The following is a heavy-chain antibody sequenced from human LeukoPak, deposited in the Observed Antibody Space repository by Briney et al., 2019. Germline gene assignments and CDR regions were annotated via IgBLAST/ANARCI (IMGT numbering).Heavy chain of an antibody. CDR1: GGSVSNSLYY. CDR2: IYYSGST. V-gene: IGHV4-61*01. CDR3: ASYSGSYGY. Sequence: SETLSLTCTVSGGSVSNSLYYWSWIRQPPGKGLEWIGYIYYSGSTNYNPSLKSRVTISVDTSKNQFSLKLSSVTAADTAVYYCASYSGSYGYWGQGTLVTVSS. J-gene: IGHJ4*02. D-gene: IGHD1-26*01.